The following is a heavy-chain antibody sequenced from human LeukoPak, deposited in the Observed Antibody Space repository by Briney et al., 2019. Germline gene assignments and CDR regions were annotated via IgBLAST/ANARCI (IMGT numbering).Heavy chain of an antibody. CDR3: ARSVAGHLGVGRPFDY. Sequence: PGGSLRLSCSASGFTFSSYEMNWVRQAPGKGLEWVSHISSTGNSIYYADSVKGRFTISRDNGKNSLYLQMSSPRAEDTAVYYCARSVAGHLGVGRPFDYWGQGTLVTVSS. V-gene: IGHV3-48*03. CDR2: ISSTGNSI. CDR1: GFTFSSYE. D-gene: IGHD3-10*01. J-gene: IGHJ4*02.